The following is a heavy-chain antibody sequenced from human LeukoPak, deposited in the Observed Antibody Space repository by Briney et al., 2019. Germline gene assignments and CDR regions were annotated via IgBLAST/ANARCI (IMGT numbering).Heavy chain of an antibody. V-gene: IGHV1-69*06. J-gene: IGHJ4*02. CDR2: IIPIFGTA. CDR1: GGTFSSYA. Sequence: SVKVSCKASGGTFSSYAISWVRQAPGQGLEWMGGIIPIFGTANYAQKFQGRVTITADKSTSTAYMELSSLRSEDTAVYYCARVAPSTYGSGSYFVDYWGQGTLVTVSS. CDR3: ARVAPSTYGSGSYFVDY. D-gene: IGHD3-10*01.